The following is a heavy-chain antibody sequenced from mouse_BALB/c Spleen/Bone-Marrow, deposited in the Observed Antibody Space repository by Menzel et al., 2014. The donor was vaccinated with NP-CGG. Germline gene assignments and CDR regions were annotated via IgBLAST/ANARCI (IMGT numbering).Heavy chain of an antibody. V-gene: IGHV1S56*01. CDR3: ARFSSGYQAWFAY. Sequence: QVQLQQSGPELVKPGASVRISCKASGYTFTNYYIHWVKQRPGQELEWIGWTYPGNVNTKYNEKFKDKATLTADKSSSTAYMQFSSLTSEDSAVYFCARFSSGYQAWFAYWGQGTLVTVSA. J-gene: IGHJ3*01. CDR2: TYPGNVNT. CDR1: GYTFTNYY. D-gene: IGHD3-1*01.